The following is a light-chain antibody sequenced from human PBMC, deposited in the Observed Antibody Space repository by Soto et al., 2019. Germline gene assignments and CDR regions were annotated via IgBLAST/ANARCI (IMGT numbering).Light chain of an antibody. J-gene: IGKJ5*01. CDR2: KAS. V-gene: IGKV1-5*03. CDR3: QQSNRYPIT. CDR1: QTISSW. Sequence: DIQMTQSPSTLSGSVGDRVTITCRASQTISSWLAWYQQKPGKAPKLLIYKASTLQSGVPSRFSGSGSGTEFTLTINSLQPEDFATYYCQQSNRYPITFGQGTRLEI.